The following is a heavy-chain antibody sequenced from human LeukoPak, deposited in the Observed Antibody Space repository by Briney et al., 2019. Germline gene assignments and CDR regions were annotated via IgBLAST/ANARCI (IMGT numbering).Heavy chain of an antibody. D-gene: IGHD3-22*01. CDR2: SRNKANGYST. Sequence: GGSLRLSCAASGFTFSDHYMDWVRQAPGKGLEWLARSRNKANGYSTPYAASVKGRFTISRDDSKNSLYLQMNSLKTEDTAVYYCTRGYYDSSGYRGFDYWGQGTLVTVSS. CDR3: TRGYYDSSGYRGFDY. CDR1: GFTFSDHY. V-gene: IGHV3-72*01. J-gene: IGHJ4*02.